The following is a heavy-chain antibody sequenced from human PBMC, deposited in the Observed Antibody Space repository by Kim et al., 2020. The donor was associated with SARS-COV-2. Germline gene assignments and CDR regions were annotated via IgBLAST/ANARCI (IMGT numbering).Heavy chain of an antibody. CDR3: ARDLCSSTSCYYYYYYGMDV. J-gene: IGHJ6*02. V-gene: IGHV1-3*01. CDR1: GYTFTSYA. CDR2: INAGNGNT. Sequence: ASVKVSCKASGYTFTSYAMHWVRQAPGQRLEWMGWINAGNGNTKYSQKFQGRVTITRDTSASTAYMELSSLRSEDTAVYYCARDLCSSTSCYYYYYYGMDVWGQGTTVTVSS. D-gene: IGHD2-2*01.